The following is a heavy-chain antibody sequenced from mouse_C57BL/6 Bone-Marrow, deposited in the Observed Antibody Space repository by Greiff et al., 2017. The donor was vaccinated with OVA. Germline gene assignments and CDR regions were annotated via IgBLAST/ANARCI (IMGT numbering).Heavy chain of an antibody. CDR3: AREPLYYGSSYWYFDV. V-gene: IGHV1-19*01. CDR2: INPYNGGT. CDR1: GYTFTDYS. Sequence: VHVKQSGPVLVKPGASVKMSCKASGYTFTDYSMNWVKQSHGKSLEWIGVINPYNGGTSYNQKFKGKATLTVDKSSSTAYMELNSLTSQDSEVYYCAREPLYYGSSYWYFDVWGTGTTVTVSS. D-gene: IGHD1-1*01. J-gene: IGHJ1*03.